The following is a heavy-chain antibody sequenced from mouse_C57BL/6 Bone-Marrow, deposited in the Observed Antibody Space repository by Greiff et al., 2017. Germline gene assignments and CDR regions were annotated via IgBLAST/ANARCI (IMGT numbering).Heavy chain of an antibody. CDR1: GYTFTSYW. V-gene: IGHV1-69*01. CDR3: ERDYDPFAY. D-gene: IGHD2-4*01. Sequence: VQLQQSGPELAMPAASVKLSCQPSGYTFTSYWMHWVKQRPGQGLEWIGEIDPSDSYTNYNQKFKGKSTLTVDKSSSTAYMQLSSLTSEDSAVYYCERDYDPFAYWGQGNLVTVSA. J-gene: IGHJ3*01. CDR2: IDPSDSYT.